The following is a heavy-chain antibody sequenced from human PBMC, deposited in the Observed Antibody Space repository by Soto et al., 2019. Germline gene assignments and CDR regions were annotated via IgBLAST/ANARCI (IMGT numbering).Heavy chain of an antibody. CDR2: IYYSGST. J-gene: IGHJ5*02. CDR1: GGSVSSGSYY. D-gene: IGHD6-13*01. CDR3: ARDSWAAAGGGWFDP. V-gene: IGHV4-61*01. Sequence: PSETLSLTCTVSGGSVSSGSYYWSWIRQPPGKGLEWIGYIYYSGSTNYNPSLKSRVTISVDTSKNQFSLKLSSVTAADTAVYYCARDSWAAAGGGWFDPWGQGSLVTVSS.